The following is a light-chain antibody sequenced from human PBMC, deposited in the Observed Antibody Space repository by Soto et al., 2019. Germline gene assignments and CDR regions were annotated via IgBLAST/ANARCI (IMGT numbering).Light chain of an antibody. CDR1: QSVSSSY. Sequence: EIVLTHSPGTLSLSPCERATLSFRASQSVSSSYLAWYQQKPGQAPRLLIYDASNRATGIPARFSGSGSGTDFTLTISSLESEDFAVYYCQQRSNFITFGQGTRLEIK. CDR3: QQRSNFIT. CDR2: DAS. V-gene: IGKV3D-20*02. J-gene: IGKJ5*01.